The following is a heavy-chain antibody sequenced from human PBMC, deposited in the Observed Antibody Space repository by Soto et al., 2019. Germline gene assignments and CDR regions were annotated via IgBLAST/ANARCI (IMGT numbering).Heavy chain of an antibody. J-gene: IGHJ4*02. D-gene: IGHD3-10*01. CDR2: IYYSGST. CDR3: ASSGDPYYYGSGSYYPFDY. V-gene: IGHV4-31*03. CDR1: GGSISSGGYY. Sequence: QVQLQESGPGLVKPSQTLSLTCTVSGGSISSGGYYWSWIRQHPGKGLEWIGYIYYSGSTYYNPSLKSRVTSSVDTXXNXFXXKLSSVTAADTAVYYCASSGDPYYYGSGSYYPFDYWGQGTLVTVSS.